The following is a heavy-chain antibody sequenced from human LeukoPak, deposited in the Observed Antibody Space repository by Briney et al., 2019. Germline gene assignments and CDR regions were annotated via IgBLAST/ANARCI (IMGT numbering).Heavy chain of an antibody. CDR2: IYYSGST. CDR1: GGSISSYY. J-gene: IGHJ6*02. D-gene: IGHD6-19*01. V-gene: IGHV4-59*01. CDR3: ARDQYSSGWQPRNYYGMGV. Sequence: PSETLSLTCTVSGGSISSYYWSWIRQPPGKGLEWIGYIYYSGSTNYNPSLKSRVTISVDTSKNQFSLKLSSVTAADTAVYYCARDQYSSGWQPRNYYGMGVWGQGTTVTVSS.